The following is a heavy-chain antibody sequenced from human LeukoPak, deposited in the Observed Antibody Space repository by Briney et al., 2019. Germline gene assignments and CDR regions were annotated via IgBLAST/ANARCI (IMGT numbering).Heavy chain of an antibody. CDR1: QFTFSDYT. CDR3: ARYVYGVVTSFDY. D-gene: IGHD3-3*01. V-gene: IGHV3-21*01. CDR2: ISTRSDYI. J-gene: IGHJ4*02. Sequence: GGSLRLSCAASQFTFSDYTMNWVRRAPGKGLEGVSSISTRSDYIYYAESVKGRFTISRDNAKNSLYLQMNSLRAEDTAVYYCARYVYGVVTSFDYWGQGTLVTVSS.